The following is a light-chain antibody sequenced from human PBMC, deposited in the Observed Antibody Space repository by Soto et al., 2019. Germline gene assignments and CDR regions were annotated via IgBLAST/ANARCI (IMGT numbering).Light chain of an antibody. CDR2: GNS. CDR1: SSNIGAGYD. J-gene: IGLJ1*01. V-gene: IGLV1-40*01. CDR3: QSYDSSLSAFYV. Sequence: SVLTQPPSVSGAPGQMVTISCTGSSSNIGAGYDVHWYQQLPGTAPKLLIYGNSNRPSGVPDRFSGSKSGTSASLAITGLQAEDEADYYCQSYDSSLSAFYVFGTGTRSPS.